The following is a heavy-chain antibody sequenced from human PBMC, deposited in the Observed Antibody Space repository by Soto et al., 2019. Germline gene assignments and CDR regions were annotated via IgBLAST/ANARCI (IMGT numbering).Heavy chain of an antibody. D-gene: IGHD3-10*01. CDR2: ISYDGSIR. J-gene: IGHJ2*01. V-gene: IGHV3-30-3*01. CDR3: ARGSGDYGTLLHWYLDL. Sequence: GGSLRLSCAASGFTFDSYAMDWVRQAPGEGLEWVSLISYDGSIRYYADSVKGRFTISRDNSKNTLYLQMNSLKSDDTAVYYCARGSGDYGTLLHWYLDLWGRGTLVTVS. CDR1: GFTFDSYA.